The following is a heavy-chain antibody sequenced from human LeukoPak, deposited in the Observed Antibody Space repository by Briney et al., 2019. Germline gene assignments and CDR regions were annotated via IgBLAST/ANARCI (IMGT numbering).Heavy chain of an antibody. V-gene: IGHV4-31*10. CDR3: ARGAPYHYGSGSHYLDY. Sequence: PSETLSLTGTGFGGSIGSAASDWSWIRRHREKGLGWMGVFHYRGHPHYNPSPKGRVSISVDPSQNPFSLKPNSVAAADTAVYYCARGAPYHYGSGSHYLDYWGLGILVTVST. CDR2: FHYRGHP. J-gene: IGHJ4*02. CDR1: GGSIGSAASD. D-gene: IGHD3-10*01.